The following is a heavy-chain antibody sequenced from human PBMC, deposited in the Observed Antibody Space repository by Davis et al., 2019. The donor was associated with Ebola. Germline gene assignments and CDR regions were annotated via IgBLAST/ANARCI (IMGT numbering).Heavy chain of an antibody. J-gene: IGHJ4*02. CDR2: IKHSGST. CDR1: GGSFSGYY. V-gene: IGHV4-34*01. Sequence: MPSETLSLTCAVYGGSFSGYYWSWIRQPPGKGLEWIGEIKHSGSTNYNPSLKSRVTISLDTSKNQFSLKLSSVTAADTAVYYCARHTVPYYFDYWGQRTLVTVSS. D-gene: IGHD4-17*01. CDR3: ARHTVPYYFDY.